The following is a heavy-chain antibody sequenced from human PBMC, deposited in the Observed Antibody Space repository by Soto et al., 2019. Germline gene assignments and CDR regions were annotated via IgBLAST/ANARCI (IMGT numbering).Heavy chain of an antibody. CDR1: GGSRSAYY. Sequence: SQTLSITXVVYGGSRSAYYLSWIPQPPGKGLEWIGEIDHSGSTNYNPSLESRVTISVDTSKNQFSLKVSSVTAADTAVYHCARTDRAIFYGMDVWGQGTTVTVSS. CDR2: IDHSGST. CDR3: ARTDRAIFYGMDV. D-gene: IGHD3-22*01. V-gene: IGHV4-34*01. J-gene: IGHJ6*02.